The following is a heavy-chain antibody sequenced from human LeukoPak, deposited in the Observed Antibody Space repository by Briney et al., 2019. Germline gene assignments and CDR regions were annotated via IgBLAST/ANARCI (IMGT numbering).Heavy chain of an antibody. Sequence: SETLSLTCTVSGGSTSSGDDYWSWIRQPPGKGLEWIGYSYYSGSTYYNPSLKSRVTTSVDTSKNQFSLKLTSVTAADTAVYYCARLLTGHFDPWGQGTLVTLSS. CDR2: SYYSGST. CDR1: GGSTSSGDDY. CDR3: ARLLTGHFDP. D-gene: IGHD3-9*01. V-gene: IGHV4-30-4*01. J-gene: IGHJ5*02.